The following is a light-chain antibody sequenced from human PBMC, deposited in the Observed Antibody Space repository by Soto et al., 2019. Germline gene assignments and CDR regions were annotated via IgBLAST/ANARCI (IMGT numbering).Light chain of an antibody. Sequence: EIVLTQSPATLSLSPGERATLSCRASQSVGSDLAWYQQKPGQAPRLLIYDAFNRATGIPARFSGSGFGTDFTLTISSLEPEDFAVYYCQQRSDWPPYTFGQGTKLEIK. CDR2: DAF. J-gene: IGKJ2*01. CDR1: QSVGSD. V-gene: IGKV3-11*01. CDR3: QQRSDWPPYT.